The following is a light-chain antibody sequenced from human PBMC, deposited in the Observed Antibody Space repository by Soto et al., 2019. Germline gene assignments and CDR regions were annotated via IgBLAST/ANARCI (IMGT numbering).Light chain of an antibody. J-gene: IGKJ3*01. CDR1: QSVSSN. CDR2: GAS. Sequence: EIVMTQSPATLSVSPGERATLSCRASQSVSSNLAWYQQKPGQPPRLLIYGASTRATGIPTRFSGSGSGTEFTLTISSLQSEDFAVYYCQQYNGWPLFGPGTKVDIK. V-gene: IGKV3-15*01. CDR3: QQYNGWPL.